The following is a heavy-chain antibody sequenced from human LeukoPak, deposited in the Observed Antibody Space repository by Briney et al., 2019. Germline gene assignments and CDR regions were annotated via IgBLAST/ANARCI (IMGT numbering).Heavy chain of an antibody. J-gene: IGHJ4*02. V-gene: IGHV4-59*01. CDR1: GGSISSYY. Sequence: SETLSLTCTVSGGSISSYYWSWIRQPPGKGLEWIGYIYYSGSTNYNPSLKSRVTISVDTSKNQFSLKLSSVTAADTAVYYCARGSTKITMVRGDLNYYFDYWGQGTLVTVSS. CDR2: IYYSGST. CDR3: ARGSTKITMVRGDLNYYFDY. D-gene: IGHD3-10*01.